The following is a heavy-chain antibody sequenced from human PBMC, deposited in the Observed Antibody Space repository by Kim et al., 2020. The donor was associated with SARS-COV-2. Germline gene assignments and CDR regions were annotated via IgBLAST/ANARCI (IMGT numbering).Heavy chain of an antibody. J-gene: IGHJ4*02. CDR2: ISGSGTSI. CDR1: GFAFNFYE. V-gene: IGHV3-48*03. Sequence: GGSLRLSCAASGFAFNFYEMNWVRQAPGRGPEWVAYISGSGTSIDYADSVSGRFTISRDNAKNYLYLQMNSLTAEDTAVYYCTRDNSVVADFDFWGQGAL. D-gene: IGHD2-21*01. CDR3: TRDNSVVADFDF.